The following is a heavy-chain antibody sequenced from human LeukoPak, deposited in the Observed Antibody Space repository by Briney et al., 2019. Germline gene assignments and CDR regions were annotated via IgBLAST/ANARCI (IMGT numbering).Heavy chain of an antibody. V-gene: IGHV3-23*01. Sequence: GGSLRLSCAASGFTFSSYAMTWVRQAPGKGLEWVSAISGSGGSTYYADSVKGRFTISRDNSKNTLYLQMNSLRAEDTAVYYCAKQTVVRTAYYGYWGQGTLVTVSS. D-gene: IGHD2-15*01. CDR3: AKQTVVRTAYYGY. CDR2: ISGSGGST. CDR1: GFTFSSYA. J-gene: IGHJ4*02.